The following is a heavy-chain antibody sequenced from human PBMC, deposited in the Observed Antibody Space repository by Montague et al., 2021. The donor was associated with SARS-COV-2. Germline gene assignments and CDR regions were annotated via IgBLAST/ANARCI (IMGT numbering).Heavy chain of an antibody. J-gene: IGHJ4*02. CDR1: GVSISGYY. V-gene: IGHV4-59*13. CDR2: VYYGGPA. CDR3: ARTTELQPFDF. D-gene: IGHD1-26*01. Sequence: SETLSLTCTVSGVSISGYYWSWIRRPPGRGLEWIGYVYYGGPANYNPSLKSRVSISVDTSQNYFPLRLRSVTTADTAVYYCARTTELQPFDFWGQGTLVTVSS.